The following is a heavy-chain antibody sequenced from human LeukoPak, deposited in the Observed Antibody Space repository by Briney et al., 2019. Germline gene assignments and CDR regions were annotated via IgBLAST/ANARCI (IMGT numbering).Heavy chain of an antibody. CDR1: GFTFSSYP. Sequence: GGSLRLSCAASGFTFSSYPMHWVRQAPGKGLEWVAVISYDGSNKYYADSVKGRFTISRDNSKNTLYLQMNSLRAEDTAVYYCARCAAAGTITSWFDPWGQGTLVTVSS. D-gene: IGHD6-13*01. J-gene: IGHJ5*02. CDR3: ARCAAAGTITSWFDP. V-gene: IGHV3-30*04. CDR2: ISYDGSNK.